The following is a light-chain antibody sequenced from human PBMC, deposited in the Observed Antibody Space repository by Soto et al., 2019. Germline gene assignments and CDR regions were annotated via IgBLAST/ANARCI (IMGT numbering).Light chain of an antibody. J-gene: IGKJ5*01. CDR1: QSVNRSY. CDR2: GAS. CDR3: QQVGSSPIT. V-gene: IGKV3-20*01. Sequence: EIVLTQSPGTLSLSPGERATLSCRASQSVNRSYLVWYQQRPGQAPRLLIYGASSRATGIPDRFSGSASGADFTLTISTLEPEDFAVYYCQQVGSSPITFGQGTRLEIK.